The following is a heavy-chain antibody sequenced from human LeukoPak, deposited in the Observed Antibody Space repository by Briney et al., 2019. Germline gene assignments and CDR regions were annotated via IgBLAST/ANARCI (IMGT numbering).Heavy chain of an antibody. CDR1: GGSLSSSSYY. CDR3: ATDTIFGVITQDDY. V-gene: IGHV4-39*02. D-gene: IGHD3-3*01. Sequence: SETLSLTCTVSGGSLSSSSYYWGWIRQPPGEGPEWNGNINYSWTTKLNPSLKGRVTISVDTSKTQFSLKLSSVTAADTAVYYCATDTIFGVITQDDYWGQGTLVTVSS. J-gene: IGHJ4*02. CDR2: INYSWTT.